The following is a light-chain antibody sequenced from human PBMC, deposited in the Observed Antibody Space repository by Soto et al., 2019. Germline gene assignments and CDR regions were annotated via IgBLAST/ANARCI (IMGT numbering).Light chain of an antibody. V-gene: IGLV2-14*01. Sequence: QSALTQPASVSGSPGQSIAISCTGTSSDVGGHDSVSWYQQHPGKAPKLMIYNVSNRPSGVSNRFSGSKSGNTASLTISGLLAXXEADYFCTSYTSASTYVFGAGTKVTVL. J-gene: IGLJ1*01. CDR3: TSYTSASTYV. CDR2: NVS. CDR1: SSDVGGHDS.